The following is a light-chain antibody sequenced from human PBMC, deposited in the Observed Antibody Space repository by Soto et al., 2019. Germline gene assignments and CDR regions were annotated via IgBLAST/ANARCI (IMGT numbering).Light chain of an antibody. J-gene: IGLJ1*01. Sequence: QSALTQPRSVSGSPGQSVTISCTGTSSDVGGYNYVSWYQQHPGKAPNLMISDVRKRPSGVPDRFSGSKSGNTSSLTISGLQAEDEADYYCCSYAGSFLKVFGTGTKLTVL. CDR3: CSYAGSFLKV. CDR1: SSDVGGYNY. V-gene: IGLV2-11*01. CDR2: DVR.